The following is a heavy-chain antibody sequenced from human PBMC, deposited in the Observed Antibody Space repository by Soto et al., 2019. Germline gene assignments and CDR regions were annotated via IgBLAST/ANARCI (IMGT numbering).Heavy chain of an antibody. CDR2: IYWDDDK. CDR1: GFSLSTSGVG. CDR3: AHRRNYDILTGYYKSFDY. V-gene: IGHV2-5*02. Sequence: QITLKESGPTLVKPTQTLTLTCTFSGFSLSTSGVGVGWIRQPPGQTLEWLALIYWDDDKRYSPSLKSRLTITKDTSKNQVILTMTNMDPVDTATYYCAHRRNYDILTGYYKSFDYWGKGTLVTVSS. J-gene: IGHJ4*02. D-gene: IGHD3-9*01.